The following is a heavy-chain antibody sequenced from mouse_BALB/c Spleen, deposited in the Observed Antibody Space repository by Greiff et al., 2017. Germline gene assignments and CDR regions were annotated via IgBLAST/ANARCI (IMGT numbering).Heavy chain of an antibody. CDR2: IDPFNGGT. V-gene: IGHV1S135*01. CDR1: GYSFTSYY. Sequence: LVESGPELMKPGASVKISCKASGYSFTSYYMHWVKQSHGKSLEWIGYIDPFNGGTSYNQKFKGKATLTVDKSSSTAYMHLSSLTSEDSAVYYCARGDYFDYWGQGTTLTVSS. J-gene: IGHJ2*01. CDR3: ARGDYFDY.